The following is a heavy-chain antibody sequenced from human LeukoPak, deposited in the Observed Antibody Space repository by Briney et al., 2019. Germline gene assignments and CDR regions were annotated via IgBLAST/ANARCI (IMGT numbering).Heavy chain of an antibody. J-gene: IGHJ3*02. CDR2: IYTSGST. CDR1: GGSISSGSYY. Sequence: PSQTLSLTCTVSGGSISSGSYYWSWIRQPAGKGLEWIGRIYTSGSTNYNPSLKSRVTISVDTSKNQFSLKLSSVTAADTAVYYCARAKDTIFRVDHAFDIWGQGTMVTVSS. CDR3: ARAKDTIFRVDHAFDI. D-gene: IGHD3-3*01. V-gene: IGHV4-61*02.